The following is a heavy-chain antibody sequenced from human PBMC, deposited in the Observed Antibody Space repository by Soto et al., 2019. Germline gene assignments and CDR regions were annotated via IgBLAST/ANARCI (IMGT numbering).Heavy chain of an antibody. CDR3: ARRNYCSGGSCYYFDY. J-gene: IGHJ4*02. D-gene: IGHD2-15*01. CDR1: GFTFSSYW. V-gene: IGHV3-7*01. Sequence: EVQLVESGGGLVQPGGSLRLSCAASGFTFSSYWMSWVRQAPGKGLEWVANIKQDGSEKYYVDSVKGRFTISRDNAKNSLYLQMISLRAEDTAVYYCARRNYCSGGSCYYFDYWGQGTLVTVSS. CDR2: IKQDGSEK.